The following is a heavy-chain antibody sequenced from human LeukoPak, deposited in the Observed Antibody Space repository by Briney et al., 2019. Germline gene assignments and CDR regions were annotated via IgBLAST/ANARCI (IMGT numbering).Heavy chain of an antibody. V-gene: IGHV3-64*03. D-gene: IGHD4-11*01. CDR3: VKDGPNDYRNYFDY. CDR2: IGSNGGST. CDR1: GFTFSTYA. Sequence: GGSLRLSCSASGFTFSTYAMHWVRQAPGKGLEYVSVIGSNGGSTYYADSVKGRFTMSRDNSRNTLYLQMSSLRAEDTAVYYCVKDGPNDYRNYFDYWGQGTLVTMSA. J-gene: IGHJ4*02.